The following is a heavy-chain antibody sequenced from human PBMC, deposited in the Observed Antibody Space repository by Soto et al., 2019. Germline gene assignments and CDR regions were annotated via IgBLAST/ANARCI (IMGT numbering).Heavy chain of an antibody. CDR2: IRSKANSYAT. CDR1: GFTFSGSA. CDR3: TRGVAAASYYYYGMDV. Sequence: GGSLRLSCAASGFTFSGSAMHWVRQASGKGLEWVGRIRSKANSYATAYAASVKGRFTISRDDSKNTAYLQMNSLKTEDTAVYYCTRGVAAASYYYYGMDVWGRGTTVTVSS. D-gene: IGHD6-13*01. J-gene: IGHJ6*02. V-gene: IGHV3-73*01.